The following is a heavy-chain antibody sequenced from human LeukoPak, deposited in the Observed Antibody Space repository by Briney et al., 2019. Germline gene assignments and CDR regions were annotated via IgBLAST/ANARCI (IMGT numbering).Heavy chain of an antibody. V-gene: IGHV3-73*01. CDR2: INSRANNHAA. Sequence: PGGSLRLSCGGSGFTFSECAIHWVRQASGKGLEWVASINSRANNHAATYAASVRGRFTISRDDSKSTAYLQLNSLKTEDTAVYFCTRDGGSYSHLDYWGPGTLVTASS. CDR3: TRDGGSYSHLDY. D-gene: IGHD1-26*01. J-gene: IGHJ4*02. CDR1: GFTFSECA.